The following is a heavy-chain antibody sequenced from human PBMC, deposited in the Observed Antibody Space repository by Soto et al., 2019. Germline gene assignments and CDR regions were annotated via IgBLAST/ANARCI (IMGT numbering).Heavy chain of an antibody. Sequence: GGSLRLSCAASGFTFSSYSMNWVRQAPGKGLEWVSSISSSSSYIYYADSVKGRFTISRDNAKNSLYLQMNSLRAEDTAVYYCVRTAGVGLRNWFDPWGQGTLVTVSS. CDR3: VRTAGVGLRNWFDP. V-gene: IGHV3-21*01. CDR1: GFTFSSYS. D-gene: IGHD7-27*01. CDR2: ISSSSSYI. J-gene: IGHJ5*02.